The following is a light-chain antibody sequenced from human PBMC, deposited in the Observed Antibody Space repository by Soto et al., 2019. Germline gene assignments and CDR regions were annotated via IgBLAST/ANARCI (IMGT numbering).Light chain of an antibody. CDR3: QQSYSTQLT. CDR1: QSISTY. CDR2: AAS. J-gene: IGKJ4*01. V-gene: IGKV1-39*01. Sequence: DLQMTQSPYSLSASVGDRVTITCRSSQSISTYLNWYQQKPGKAPQLLIYAASSLQSGVPSRFSGGGSGTDFTLTISSLQPEDFATYSCQQSYSTQLTFGGGTKVDIK.